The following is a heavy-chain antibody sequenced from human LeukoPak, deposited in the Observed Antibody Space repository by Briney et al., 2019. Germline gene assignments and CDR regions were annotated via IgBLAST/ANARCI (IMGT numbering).Heavy chain of an antibody. CDR1: GYTLTELS. V-gene: IGHV1-24*01. CDR3: ATGIFTVSILGSGNLDY. Sequence: ASVKVSCKVSGYTLTELSMHWVRQAPGKGLEWMGGFDPEDSETFYPQKFQGRVTMTEDTSTDTAYMELSSLRSEDTAVYHRATGIFTVSILGSGNLDYWGQGTLVSVSS. CDR2: FDPEDSET. D-gene: IGHD3-10*02. J-gene: IGHJ4*02.